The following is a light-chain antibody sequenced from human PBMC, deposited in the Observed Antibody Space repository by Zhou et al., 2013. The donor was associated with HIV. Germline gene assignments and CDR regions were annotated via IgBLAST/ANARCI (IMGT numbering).Light chain of an antibody. Sequence: DIQMTQSPSSLSASVGDRVTITCQASQDIRNYLNWYQQKPGKAPKLLIYDASNLETGVPSRFSGSGSGTDFTLTISSLQPEDFATYYCLQDYNYPLTFGGGTKVEIK. V-gene: IGKV1-33*01. CDR2: DAS. CDR3: LQDYNYPLT. CDR1: QDIRNY. J-gene: IGKJ4*01.